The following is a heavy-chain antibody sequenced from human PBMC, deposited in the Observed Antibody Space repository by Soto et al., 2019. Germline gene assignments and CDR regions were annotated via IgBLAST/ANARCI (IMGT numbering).Heavy chain of an antibody. J-gene: IGHJ5*02. CDR1: GFTFSSYA. CDR2: ISGSGGST. CDR3: AKGSRVPAARAGLFDP. D-gene: IGHD2-2*01. V-gene: IGHV3-23*01. Sequence: PGGSLRLSCAASGFTFSSYAMSWVRQAPGKGLEWVSAISGSGGSTYYADSVKGRFTISRDNSKNTLYLQMNSLRAEDTAVYYCAKGSRVPAARAGLFDPWGQGTLVTVSS.